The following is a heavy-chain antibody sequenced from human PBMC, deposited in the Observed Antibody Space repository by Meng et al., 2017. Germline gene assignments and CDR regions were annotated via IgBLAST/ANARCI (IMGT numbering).Heavy chain of an antibody. D-gene: IGHD6-13*01. CDR1: GFTFSSYS. CDR3: ARVGSSWSIDY. Sequence: GGSLRLSCAASGFTFSSYSMNWVRQAPGKGLEWVSSISSSSSYIYSADSVKGRFTISRDNAKNSLYLQMNSLRAEDTAVYYCARVGSSWSIDYWGQGTLVTVSS. V-gene: IGHV3-21*01. CDR2: ISSSSSYI. J-gene: IGHJ4*02.